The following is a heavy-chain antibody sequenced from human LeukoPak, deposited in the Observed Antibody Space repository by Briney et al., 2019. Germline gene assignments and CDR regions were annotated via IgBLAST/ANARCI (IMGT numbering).Heavy chain of an antibody. V-gene: IGHV4-59*01. CDR3: ARDAPPFKTLTWFPP. CDR2: IYYSGST. D-gene: IGHD2/OR15-2a*01. Sequence: SETLSLTCTVSGGSINSYYWTWIRQPPGKALEWIGYIYYSGSTYYNPSLKSRVTISLDTSKNQFSLKLSSVTAADPAVYYWARDAPPFKTLTWFPPGGREPPAPVPS. J-gene: IGHJ5*02. CDR1: GGSINSYY.